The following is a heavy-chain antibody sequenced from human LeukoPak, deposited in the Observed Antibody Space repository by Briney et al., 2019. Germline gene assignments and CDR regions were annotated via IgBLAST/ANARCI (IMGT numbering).Heavy chain of an antibody. J-gene: IGHJ4*02. CDR2: MNPNSGNT. Sequence: GASVKVSCKASGYTFTSDINWVRQATGPGLEWMGWMNPNSGNTGYAQKFQGRVTMTRDTSISTAYMELSSLRSEDTAVYYCATGAVGGYCSGGSCYFFGNWGQGTLVTVSS. V-gene: IGHV1-8*01. CDR1: GYTFTSD. CDR3: ATGAVGGYCSGGSCYFFGN. D-gene: IGHD2-15*01.